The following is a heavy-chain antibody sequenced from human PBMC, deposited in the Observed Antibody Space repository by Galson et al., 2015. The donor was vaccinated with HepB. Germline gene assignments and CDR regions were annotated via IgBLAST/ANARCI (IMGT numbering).Heavy chain of an antibody. D-gene: IGHD2-15*01. J-gene: IGHJ5*02. CDR3: ARGILSRDNWFDP. CDR1: GGTFSSYA. CDR2: IIPIFGTA. V-gene: IGHV1-69*13. Sequence: SVKVSCKASGGTFSSYAISWVRQAPGQGLEWMGGIIPIFGTANYAQKFQGRVTITADESTSTAYMELSSLRSEDTAVYYCARGILSRDNWFDPWGQGTLVTVSS.